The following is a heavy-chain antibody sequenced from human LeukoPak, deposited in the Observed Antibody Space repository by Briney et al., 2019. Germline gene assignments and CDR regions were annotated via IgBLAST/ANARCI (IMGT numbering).Heavy chain of an antibody. CDR2: ISGSGGST. CDR3: AKGDIVATIGTFDY. Sequence: GGSLRLSCAASGFTFSSYAMTWVRPAPGRGLEWVSGISGSGGSTHYADSVKGRFTISRDHSKNTLYLQMSSLRAEDTAVYYCAKGDIVATIGTFDYWGQGTLVTVSS. D-gene: IGHD5-12*01. CDR1: GFTFSSYA. J-gene: IGHJ4*02. V-gene: IGHV3-23*01.